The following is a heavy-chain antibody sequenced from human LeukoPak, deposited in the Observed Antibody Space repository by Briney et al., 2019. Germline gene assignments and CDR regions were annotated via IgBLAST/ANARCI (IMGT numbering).Heavy chain of an antibody. CDR3: AREGVSGSYYVYDY. D-gene: IGHD1-26*01. CDR1: GFTVSSNY. CDR2: ISISSNYK. Sequence: GGSLRLSCAASGFTVSSNYMSWVRQAPGKGLEWVSSISISSNYKYYPDSLKGRFTISRDNAKNSLYLQMNSLRAEDTAVYYCAREGVSGSYYVYDYWGQGTLVTVSS. J-gene: IGHJ4*02. V-gene: IGHV3-21*01.